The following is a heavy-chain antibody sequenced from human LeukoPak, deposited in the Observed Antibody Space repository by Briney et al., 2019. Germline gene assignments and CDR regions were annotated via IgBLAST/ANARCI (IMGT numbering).Heavy chain of an antibody. V-gene: IGHV4-39*01. CDR1: GGSISNRTYH. Sequence: SETLSLTCTVSGGSISNRTYHWGWIRQPPGKGLEWIGSIYYSGSSYYNPSLKRRVTISVDTSRNQFSLKVNAVTAADTAVYYSYTRNHDILTGYYVDYWGQGTLVTVSS. CDR2: IYYSGSS. D-gene: IGHD3-9*01. J-gene: IGHJ4*02. CDR3: YTRNHDILTGYYVDY.